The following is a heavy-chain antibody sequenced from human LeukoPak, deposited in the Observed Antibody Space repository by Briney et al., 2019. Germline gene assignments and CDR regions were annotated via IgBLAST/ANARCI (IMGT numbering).Heavy chain of an antibody. CDR3: ARGSYGYSYGHGLDY. J-gene: IGHJ4*02. CDR2: IYYSGTT. CDR1: GGSISSYY. D-gene: IGHD5-18*01. Sequence: SETLSLTCTVSGGSISSYYWSWIRQPPGKGLEWIAYIYYSGTTNYDPSLKSRVTISVDTSKNQLSLKLSSVTAADTAVYYCARGSYGYSYGHGLDYWGQGTLVTVSS. V-gene: IGHV4-59*01.